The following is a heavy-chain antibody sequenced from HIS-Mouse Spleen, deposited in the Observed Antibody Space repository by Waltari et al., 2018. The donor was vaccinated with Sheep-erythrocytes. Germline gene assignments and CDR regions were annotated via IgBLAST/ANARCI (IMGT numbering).Heavy chain of an antibody. Sequence: EVQLVESGGGLVKPGGSLRLSCAASGFTLRSYSRNWVRQAPGKGLEWVSSISSSSSYISYADSVKGRFTISRDNAKNSLYLQMNSLRAEDTVVYYCARVASGATFDYWGQGTLVTVSS. CDR3: ARVASGATFDY. CDR1: GFTLRSYS. V-gene: IGHV3-21*01. CDR2: ISSSSSYI. D-gene: IGHD1-26*01. J-gene: IGHJ4*02.